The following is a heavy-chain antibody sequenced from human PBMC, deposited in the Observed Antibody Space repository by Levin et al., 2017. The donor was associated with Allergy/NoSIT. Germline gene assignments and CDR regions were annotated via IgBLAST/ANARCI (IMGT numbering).Heavy chain of an antibody. CDR2: FYYSGST. CDR3: ARLPNSSGWYFDL. V-gene: IGHV4-39*01. D-gene: IGHD6-19*01. J-gene: IGHJ2*01. Sequence: SQTLSLPCTVSGGSISSSSYYWGWIRQPPGKGLEWIGSFYYSGSTYYNPSLKSRVTTSVDTSKNQFSLKLSSVTAADTAVYYCARLPNSSGWYFDLWGRGTLVTVSS. CDR1: GGSISSSSYY.